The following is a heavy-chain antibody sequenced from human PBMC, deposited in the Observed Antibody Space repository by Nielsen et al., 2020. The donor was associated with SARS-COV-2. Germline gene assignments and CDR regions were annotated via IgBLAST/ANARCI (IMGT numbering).Heavy chain of an antibody. CDR2: IFYRGNT. Sequence: GSLRLSCIVSGGSISTGSHYWSWIRQPPGKGLEWIGYIFYRGNTNYNPSLKSRVTISVDTSTNQFSLKLSSVTAADTAVYYCACRHGYCTGGSCLLDYWGQGNLVTVSS. V-gene: IGHV4-61*01. CDR1: GGSISTGSHY. CDR3: ACRHGYCTGGSCLLDY. D-gene: IGHD2-15*01. J-gene: IGHJ4*02.